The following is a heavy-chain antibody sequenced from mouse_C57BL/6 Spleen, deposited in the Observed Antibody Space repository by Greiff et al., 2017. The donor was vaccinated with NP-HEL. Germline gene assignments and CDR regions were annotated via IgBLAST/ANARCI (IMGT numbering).Heavy chain of an antibody. CDR3: ASSYGNYFYAMDY. J-gene: IGHJ4*01. D-gene: IGHD2-1*01. CDR2: IDPSDSYT. V-gene: IGHV1-69*01. Sequence: QVQLQQPGAELVMPGASVKLSCKASGYTFTSYWMHWVKQRPGQGLEWIGEIDPSDSYTNYNQKFKGKSTLTVDKSSSTAYMQLSSLTSEDSAVYYCASSYGNYFYAMDYWGQGTSVTVSS. CDR1: GYTFTSYW.